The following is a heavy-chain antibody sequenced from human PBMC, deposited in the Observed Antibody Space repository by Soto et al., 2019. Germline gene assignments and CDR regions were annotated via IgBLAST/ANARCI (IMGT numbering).Heavy chain of an antibody. CDR1: GYTFTSYA. CDR2: INAGNGNT. Sequence: GASVKVSCKASGYTFTSYAMHWVRQAPGQRLEWMGWINAGNGNTKYAQKLQGRVTMTTDTSTSTAYIELRSLRSDDTAVYYCARGVGSGSYYNQYNWFDPWGQGTLVTVSS. V-gene: IGHV1-3*01. J-gene: IGHJ5*02. CDR3: ARGVGSGSYYNQYNWFDP. D-gene: IGHD3-10*01.